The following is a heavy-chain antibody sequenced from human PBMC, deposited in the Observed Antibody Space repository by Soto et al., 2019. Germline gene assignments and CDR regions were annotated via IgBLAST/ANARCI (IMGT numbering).Heavy chain of an antibody. CDR2: ISWNRGII. CDR1: GFTFDDYA. V-gene: IGHV3-9*01. CDR3: TRSIGPSCYSSFDY. D-gene: IGHD2-15*01. Sequence: EVQLVESGGGLVQPGRSLRLSCAASGFTFDDYAFHWVRQAPGKGLEWVSGISWNRGIIGYADSVQGRFTIYRDNAKNSLYLQMNSLRGEDTAFYYCTRSIGPSCYSSFDYFGQGTLVTVSS. J-gene: IGHJ4*02.